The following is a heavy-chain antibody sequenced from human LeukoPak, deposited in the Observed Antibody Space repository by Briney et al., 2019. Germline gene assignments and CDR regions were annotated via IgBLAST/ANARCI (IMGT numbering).Heavy chain of an antibody. V-gene: IGHV1-2*02. D-gene: IGHD5-18*01. J-gene: IGHJ4*02. CDR2: INPNSGGT. CDR3: ARFSAAMVRTFDY. Sequence: ASVKVSCKASGYTFTGDYMHWVRQAPGQGLEWMGWINPNSGGTNYAQKFQGRVTMTRDTSISTAYMELSRLRSDDTAVYYCARFSAAMVRTFDYWGQGTLVTVSS. CDR1: GYTFTGDY.